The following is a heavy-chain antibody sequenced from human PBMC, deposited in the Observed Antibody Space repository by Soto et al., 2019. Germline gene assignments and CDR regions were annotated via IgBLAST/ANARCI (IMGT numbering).Heavy chain of an antibody. V-gene: IGHV3-23*01. CDR2: IRGNGGST. J-gene: IGHJ6*02. Sequence: GGSLRLSCAASGFTFSSYAMTWVRQAPGKGLEWVSDIRGNGGSTYYAESVKGRFTISRDDSKNTLYLQMNGLRAEDTAVYHCAKALAVAGSHYFYGMDVWGQGTTVTVSS. CDR1: GFTFSSYA. D-gene: IGHD6-19*01. CDR3: AKALAVAGSHYFYGMDV.